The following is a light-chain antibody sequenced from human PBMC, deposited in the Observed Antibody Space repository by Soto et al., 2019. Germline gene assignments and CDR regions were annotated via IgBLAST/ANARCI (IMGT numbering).Light chain of an antibody. V-gene: IGKV3-11*01. Sequence: EIVLTQSPATLSLSPGERATLSCRASQSVSSYLAWYQKKPGQAPMLLIYGASNRATGIPARFSGSGSGTDFTLTIRSLEPDDFAVYYCQQRSILPQHTFGQGPKLVIK. J-gene: IGKJ2*01. CDR1: QSVSSY. CDR3: QQRSILPQHT. CDR2: GAS.